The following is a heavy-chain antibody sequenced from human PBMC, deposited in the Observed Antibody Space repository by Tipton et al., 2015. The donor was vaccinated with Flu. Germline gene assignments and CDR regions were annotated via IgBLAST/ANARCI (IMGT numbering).Heavy chain of an antibody. CDR2: ISSSGSTI. CDR1: GFTFSSYE. V-gene: IGHV3-48*03. D-gene: IGHD6-19*01. Sequence: SGFTFSSYEMNWVRQAPGKGLEWVSYISSSGSTIYYADSVKGRFTISRDNAKNSLYLQMNSLRAEDTAVYYCARDFDSSGWPRPFDYWGQGTLVTVSS. CDR3: ARDFDSSGWPRPFDY. J-gene: IGHJ4*02.